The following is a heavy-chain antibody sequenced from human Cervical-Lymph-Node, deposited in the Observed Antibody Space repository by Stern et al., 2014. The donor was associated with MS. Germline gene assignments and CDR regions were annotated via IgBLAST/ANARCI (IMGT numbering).Heavy chain of an antibody. J-gene: IGHJ6*02. CDR3: AAGYYYDSSGSTSDYYYGMDV. V-gene: IGHV1-58*01. CDR2: IVVGRGKT. CDR1: GFTFTSSA. Sequence: QLVQSGPEVKKPGTSVKVSCKASGFTFTSSAVQWVRQARGQRLEWIGWIVVGRGKTNYAQKFQERVTITRDMSTSTAYMELSSLRSEDTAVYYCAAGYYYDSSGSTSDYYYGMDVWGQGTTVTVSS. D-gene: IGHD3-22*01.